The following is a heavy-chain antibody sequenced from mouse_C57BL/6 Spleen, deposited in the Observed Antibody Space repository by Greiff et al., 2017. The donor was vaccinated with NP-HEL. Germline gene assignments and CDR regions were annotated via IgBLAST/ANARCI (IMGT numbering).Heavy chain of an antibody. CDR2: ISSGSSTI. D-gene: IGHD1-1*01. Sequence: EVHLVESGGGLVKPGGSLKLSCAASGFTFSDYGMHWVRQAPEKGLEWVAYISSGSSTIYYADTVKGRFTISRDNAKNTLFLQMTSLRSEDTAMYYWARSYGSSYDWYFDVWGTGTTVTVSS. CDR1: GFTFSDYG. J-gene: IGHJ1*03. V-gene: IGHV5-17*01. CDR3: ARSYGSSYDWYFDV.